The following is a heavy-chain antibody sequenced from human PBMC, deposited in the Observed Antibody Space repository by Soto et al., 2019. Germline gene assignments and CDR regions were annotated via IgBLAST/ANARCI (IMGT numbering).Heavy chain of an antibody. J-gene: IGHJ4*02. CDR2: ISAYNGNT. CDR1: GYTFTSYG. V-gene: IGHV1-18*01. CDR3: ARTSYDILTGYYTYFDY. D-gene: IGHD3-9*01. Sequence: GASVKVSCKASGYTFTSYGISWVRHAPGQGLEWMGWISAYNGNTNYAQKLQGRVTMTTDTSTSTAYMELRSLRSDDTAVYYCARTSYDILTGYYTYFDYWGQGTLVTVSS.